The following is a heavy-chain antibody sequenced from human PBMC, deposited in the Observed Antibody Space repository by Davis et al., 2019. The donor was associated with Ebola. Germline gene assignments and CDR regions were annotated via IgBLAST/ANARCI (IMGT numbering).Heavy chain of an antibody. Sequence: GGSLRLSCAASGFTVSSNYMIWVRQAPGKGLEWVSLLYSSGSTFYADSVKGRFIISRDNYENTLYLQMNSLRVEDTAIYFCARDPSGGSGWSVGYYGMDVWGQGTTVTVSS. CDR3: ARDPSGGSGWSVGYYGMDV. CDR2: LYSSGST. J-gene: IGHJ6*02. D-gene: IGHD6-19*01. V-gene: IGHV3-53*01. CDR1: GFTVSSNY.